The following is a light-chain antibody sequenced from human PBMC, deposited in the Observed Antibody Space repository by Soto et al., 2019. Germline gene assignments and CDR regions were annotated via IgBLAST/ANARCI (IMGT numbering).Light chain of an antibody. V-gene: IGKV1-39*01. Sequence: DIQMTQSPSSLSASVGDRVTIACRASQSISGYLSWYQQKPRNAPRLLIYGASTLQSGVPPRFSGSGSGRDYTLTITSLQPEDFATYYCQQGFSSPPYTFGQGTNLEIK. CDR1: QSISGY. CDR3: QQGFSSPPYT. J-gene: IGKJ2*01. CDR2: GAS.